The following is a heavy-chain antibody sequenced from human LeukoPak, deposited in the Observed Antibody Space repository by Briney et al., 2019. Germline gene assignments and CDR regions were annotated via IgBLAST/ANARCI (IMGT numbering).Heavy chain of an antibody. D-gene: IGHD3-22*01. Sequence: GGSLRLSCAASGFTFSSYAMSWVRQAPGKGLEWVSVIYSGGSTYYADSVKGRFTISRDNSNNTLYLQMNSLRAEDTAVYYCAREDSSGYYWDYWGQGTLVTVSS. CDR1: GFTFSSYA. V-gene: IGHV3-53*01. CDR2: IYSGGST. CDR3: AREDSSGYYWDY. J-gene: IGHJ4*02.